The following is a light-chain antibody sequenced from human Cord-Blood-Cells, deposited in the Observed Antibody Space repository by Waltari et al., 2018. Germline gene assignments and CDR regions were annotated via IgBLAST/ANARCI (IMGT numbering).Light chain of an antibody. J-gene: IGLJ1*01. CDR3: SSYTSSSFYV. CDR1: SSDVGGYNY. CDR2: DVS. Sequence: QSALTQPASVSGSPGQSITISCTGTSSDVGGYNYVSWYQQHPGKAHKLMIYDVSNRPSGVSNRFSGSKSGNTASLTISGLQAEDEADYYCSSYTSSSFYVFGTGTKVTVL. V-gene: IGLV2-14*03.